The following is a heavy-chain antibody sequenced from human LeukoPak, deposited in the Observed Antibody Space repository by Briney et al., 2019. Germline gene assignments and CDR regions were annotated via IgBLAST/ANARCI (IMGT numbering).Heavy chain of an antibody. CDR1: GFTFTSAW. V-gene: IGHV3-7*01. J-gene: IGHJ5*02. CDR3: AAWFGESVP. Sequence: GGSLRLSCAASGFTFTSAWMSWLRQTPEKGLEWVAHMNEDGSGRFYVDSAKGRFTISRDDTQNSVYLQMNSLRDEDTAVYYCAAWFGESVPWGQGTLVNGSS. D-gene: IGHD3-10*01. CDR2: MNEDGSGR.